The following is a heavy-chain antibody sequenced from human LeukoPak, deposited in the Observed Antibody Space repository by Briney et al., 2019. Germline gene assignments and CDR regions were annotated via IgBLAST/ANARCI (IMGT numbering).Heavy chain of an antibody. D-gene: IGHD3-22*01. CDR2: INPNSGGT. CDR1: GYTFTGYY. V-gene: IGHV1-2*02. J-gene: IGHJ5*02. CDR3: AREWSGSGYYPSNWFDP. Sequence: ASVKVSCKASGYTFTGYYMHWVRQAPGQGLEWMAWINPNSGGTNYAQKFQGRVTMTRDTSISTAYMELSRLRSDDTAVYYCAREWSGSGYYPSNWFDPWGQGTLVTVSS.